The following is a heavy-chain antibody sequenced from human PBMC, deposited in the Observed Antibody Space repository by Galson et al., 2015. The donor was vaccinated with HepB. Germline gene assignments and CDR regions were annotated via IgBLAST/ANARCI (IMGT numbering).Heavy chain of an antibody. V-gene: IGHV4-39*02. J-gene: IGHJ5*02. CDR2: IYYSGST. D-gene: IGHD1-26*01. CDR1: GGSISSSNYY. Sequence: SETLSLTCTVSGGSISSSNYYWGWIRQPPGKGLEWIGSIYYSGSTFYNPSLKSRVTISVDTSKNQFSLKLSSVTATDTAVYYCAREQGRSAVTQGGVRRFDPWGQGTLVTVAS. CDR3: AREQGRSAVTQGGVRRFDP.